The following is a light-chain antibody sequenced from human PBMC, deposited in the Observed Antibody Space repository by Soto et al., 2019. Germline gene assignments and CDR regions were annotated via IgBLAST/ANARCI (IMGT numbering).Light chain of an antibody. CDR3: QQYDISPWT. CDR2: DAS. CDR1: QTVRNNY. V-gene: IGKV3-20*01. J-gene: IGKJ1*01. Sequence: EFVLTQSPATLSLSPGERATLSCRASQTVRNNYLAWYQQKPGQAPRLLIYDASSRATGIPDRFSGGGSGTDFTLTIIRLEPEDFAVYYCQQYDISPWTFGQGTKVDIK.